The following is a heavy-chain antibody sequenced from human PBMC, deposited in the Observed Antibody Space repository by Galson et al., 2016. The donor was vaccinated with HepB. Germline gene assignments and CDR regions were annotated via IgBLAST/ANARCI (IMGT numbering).Heavy chain of an antibody. CDR1: GFTFSSYA. D-gene: IGHD3-10*01. V-gene: IGHV3-23*01. CDR3: ARDRSSGSGNFGY. CDR2: ISSSGDST. J-gene: IGHJ4*02. Sequence: SLRLSCAASGFTFSSYAMTWVRQAPGKGLEWVSDISSSGDSTYYADSVKGRFTISRDNSKNTLNLQMNSLRAEDTAVYYCARDRSSGSGNFGYWGQGTLVTVSS.